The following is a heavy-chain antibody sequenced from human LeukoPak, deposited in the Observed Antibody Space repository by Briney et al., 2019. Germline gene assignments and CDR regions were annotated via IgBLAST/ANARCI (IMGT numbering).Heavy chain of an antibody. CDR2: IYYTGST. CDR3: AREKSTAAGTMQEGY. Sequence: SETLSLTCTVSGGSMSNSSYYWSWIRQPPGKGLEWIGSIYYTGSTYYNPSFKSRITISVDTSKNQFSLKVISVTAADTAVYYCAREKSTAAGTMQEGYWGQGTLVTVSS. J-gene: IGHJ4*02. D-gene: IGHD6-13*01. CDR1: GGSMSNSSYY. V-gene: IGHV4-39*02.